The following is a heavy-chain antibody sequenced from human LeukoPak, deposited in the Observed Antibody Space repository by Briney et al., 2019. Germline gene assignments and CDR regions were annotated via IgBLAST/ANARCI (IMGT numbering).Heavy chain of an antibody. J-gene: IGHJ5*02. CDR1: GFTFSSYA. V-gene: IGHV3-30*04. CDR2: ISYDGGNK. Sequence: GGSLRLSCAASGFTFSSYAMHWVRQAPGKGLEWVAVISYDGGNKYCADSMKGRFTISRDNSKNTLYLQMNSLRAEDTAVYYCARLIGDPWGQGTLVTVSS. CDR3: ARLIGDP.